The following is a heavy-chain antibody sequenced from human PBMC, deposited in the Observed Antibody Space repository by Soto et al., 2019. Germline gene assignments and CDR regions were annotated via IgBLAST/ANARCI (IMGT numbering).Heavy chain of an antibody. CDR2: ISRSAGNT. CDR1: GLTFSSYS. V-gene: IGHV3-21*01. Sequence: PGGSLRLSCAAPGLTFSSYSMDWVRQAPGKGLEWVSSISRSAGNTYYADSVKGRFTISRDNAKNSMYLQMNSLRAEDTAVYYCARDQVPGLDAFDIWGQGTMVTV. CDR3: ARDQVPGLDAFDI. J-gene: IGHJ3*02.